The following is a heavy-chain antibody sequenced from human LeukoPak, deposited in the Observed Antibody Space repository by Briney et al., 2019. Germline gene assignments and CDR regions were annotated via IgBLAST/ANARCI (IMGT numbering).Heavy chain of an antibody. CDR1: GFTVSSYA. CDR3: ARDYYGSGSSSGGAFDI. V-gene: IGHV3-30*04. D-gene: IGHD3-10*01. Sequence: GGSQRLSCAASGFTVSSYAMHWVRQAPGKGLEWVAVISYDGSNKYYADSVKGRFTISRDNSKNTPYLQMNSLRAEDTAVYYCARDYYGSGSSSGGAFDIWGQGTMVTVSS. CDR2: ISYDGSNK. J-gene: IGHJ3*02.